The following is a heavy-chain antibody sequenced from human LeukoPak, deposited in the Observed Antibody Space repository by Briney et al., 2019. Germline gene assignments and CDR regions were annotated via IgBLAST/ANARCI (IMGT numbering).Heavy chain of an antibody. V-gene: IGHV1-18*01. CDR2: ISAYNGNT. CDR3: AREERGHRITMVRGVINWFDP. CDR1: GYTFTSYG. J-gene: IGHJ5*02. D-gene: IGHD3-10*01. Sequence: ASVKVSCKASGYTFTSYGISWVRQAPGQGLEWMGWISAYNGNTNYAQKLQGRVTMTTDTSTSTAYMELRSLRSDDTAVYYCAREERGHRITMVRGVINWFDPWGQGTLVTVSS.